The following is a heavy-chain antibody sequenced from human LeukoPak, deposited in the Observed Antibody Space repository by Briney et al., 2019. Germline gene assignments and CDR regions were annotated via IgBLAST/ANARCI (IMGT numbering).Heavy chain of an antibody. J-gene: IGHJ4*02. V-gene: IGHV5-51*01. CDR2: IYPGDSDT. CDR3: ARQRGLRDFDY. CDR1: GYIFSNYW. D-gene: IGHD4-17*01. Sequence: GESLKISCKGSGYIFSNYWIGWVRQMPGKGVEWMGIIYPGDSDTRYSPSFQGQVTISADKSTSTAYLQWSSLKASDSAMYYCARQRGLRDFDYWGQGTLVTVSS.